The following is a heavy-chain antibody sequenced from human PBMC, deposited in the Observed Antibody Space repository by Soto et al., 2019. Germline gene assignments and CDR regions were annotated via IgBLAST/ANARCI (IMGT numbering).Heavy chain of an antibody. CDR3: AIATGKNWGLPNGSGIGY. CDR2: ISAYNGNT. Sequence: QVQLVQSGAEVKKPGASVKVSCKASGYTFTSYGISWVRQAPGQGLEWMGWISAYNGNTNYAQKLQGRATMTQDTPTSTADMELRSLRSDDTAVYYCAIATGKNWGLPNGSGIGYWGQGALVTVSS. V-gene: IGHV1-18*01. J-gene: IGHJ4*02. D-gene: IGHD3-10*01. CDR1: GYTFTSYG.